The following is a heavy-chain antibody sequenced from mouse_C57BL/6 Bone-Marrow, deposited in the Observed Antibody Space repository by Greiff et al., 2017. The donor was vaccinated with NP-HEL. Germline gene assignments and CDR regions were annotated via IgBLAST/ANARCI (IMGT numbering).Heavy chain of an antibody. D-gene: IGHD2-4*01. J-gene: IGHJ4*01. V-gene: IGHV5-16*01. Sequence: EVKLMESEGGLVQPGSSTKLSCTASGFTFSDYSMAWVRQVPEKGLEWVANINYDGSSTYYLDSLKSRFIISRDNAKNILYLQMSSLKSEDTATYYCAREGGLRRRTYAMDYWGQGTSVTVSS. CDR3: AREGGLRRRTYAMDY. CDR2: INYDGSST. CDR1: GFTFSDYS.